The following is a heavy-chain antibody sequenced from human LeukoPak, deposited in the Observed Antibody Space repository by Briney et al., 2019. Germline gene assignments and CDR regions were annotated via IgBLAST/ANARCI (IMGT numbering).Heavy chain of an antibody. J-gene: IGHJ2*01. CDR2: IHYSGSS. Sequence: PSETLSLTCSVSGESITSHYWSWIRQPSGKGLEWIGYIHYSGSSNYNPSLKSRVTMSVDTPKNPFSLKLSSVTAADTDVYYCVRPSGDVRGWNFDVWGRGTLVTVSS. V-gene: IGHV4-59*11. CDR3: VRPSGDVRGWNFDV. CDR1: GESITSHY. D-gene: IGHD7-27*01.